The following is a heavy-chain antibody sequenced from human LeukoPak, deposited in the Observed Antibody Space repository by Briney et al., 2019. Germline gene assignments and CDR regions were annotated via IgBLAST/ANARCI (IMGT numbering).Heavy chain of an antibody. CDR2: IVVCSDNT. CDR3: AADIDYYDGSGYYKNFDY. J-gene: IGHJ4*02. Sequence: GASVTVSCKASGFTFTSSAVQWVRQARGQRLEWIGWIVVCSDNTDYAQKFQERVTITRDMSTTTAYMELSSLRSEDTAVYYCAADIDYYDGSGYYKNFDYWGQGTLVTVSS. D-gene: IGHD3-22*01. V-gene: IGHV1-58*01. CDR1: GFTFTSSA.